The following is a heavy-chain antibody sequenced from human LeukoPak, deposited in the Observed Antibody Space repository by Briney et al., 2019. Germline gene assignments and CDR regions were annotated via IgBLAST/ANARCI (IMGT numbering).Heavy chain of an antibody. D-gene: IGHD2-2*01. J-gene: IGHJ3*02. CDR1: GGSISSSNW. CDR3: ARAESLGYCSSTSCHTPRAAFDI. V-gene: IGHV4-4*02. Sequence: PSETLSLTCAVSGGSISSSNWWSWVRQPPGKGLEWIGEIYHSGSTNYNPSLKSRVTISVDKSKNQFSLKLSSVTAADTAVYYCARAESLGYCSSTSCHTPRAAFDIWGQGTMVTVSS. CDR2: IYHSGST.